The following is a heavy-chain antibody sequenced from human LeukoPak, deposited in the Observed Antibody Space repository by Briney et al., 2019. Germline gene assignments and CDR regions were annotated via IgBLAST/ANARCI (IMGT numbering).Heavy chain of an antibody. J-gene: IGHJ4*02. D-gene: IGHD4/OR15-4a*01. CDR1: GFTFGSYA. Sequence: PGGSLRLSCAASGFTFGSYAMNWVRQAPGKGLEWVSVIYSGGAAFYTDSVKGRFTITRDGSKKTVYLQMNSLRAEDTAVYYCARGNSPMVGRYYLELWGQGTLVTVSS. V-gene: IGHV3-53*01. CDR3: ARGNSPMVGRYYLEL. CDR2: IYSGGAA.